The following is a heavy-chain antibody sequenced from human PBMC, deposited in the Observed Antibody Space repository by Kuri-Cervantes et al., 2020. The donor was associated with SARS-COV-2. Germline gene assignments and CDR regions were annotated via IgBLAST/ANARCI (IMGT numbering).Heavy chain of an antibody. CDR2: INPNSGGT. CDR1: GYTFTGYY. CDR3: ARENLPLGLSYYGMDV. Sequence: ASVKVSCKASGYTFTGYYMHWVRQAPRQGLEWMGWINPNSGGTKYSQKFQGRVTITRDTSASTAYMELSSLRSEDTAVYYCARENLPLGLSYYGMDVWGQGTTVTVSS. V-gene: IGHV1-2*02. J-gene: IGHJ6*02.